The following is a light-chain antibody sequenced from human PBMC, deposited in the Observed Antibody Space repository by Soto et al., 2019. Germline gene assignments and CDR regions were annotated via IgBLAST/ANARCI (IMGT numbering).Light chain of an antibody. J-gene: IGLJ2*01. CDR2: EVT. CDR3: SSYTSINTVI. Sequence: QSALTQPASVSGSPGQSITISCTGTSSDVGRYNYVSWYKQYPGKAPKLIIYEVTIRPSGVSNHFFASKSGNTASLTISGLQPEDEADYYCSSYTSINTVIFGGGTKVTVL. V-gene: IGLV2-14*01. CDR1: SSDVGRYNY.